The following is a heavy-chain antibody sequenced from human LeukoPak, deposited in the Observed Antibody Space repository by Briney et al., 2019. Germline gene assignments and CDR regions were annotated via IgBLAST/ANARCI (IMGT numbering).Heavy chain of an antibody. CDR1: GFTFSSYW. CDR2: INSDESST. Sequence: GGSLRLSCAASGFTFSSYWMSWVRQAPGKGLVWVSRINSDESSTSYADSVKGRFTISRDNAKNTLFLQMNSLIVEDTAVYYCARGGSYSTNPFDYWGQGTLVTVSS. J-gene: IGHJ4*02. CDR3: ARGGSYSTNPFDY. V-gene: IGHV3-74*01. D-gene: IGHD6-13*01.